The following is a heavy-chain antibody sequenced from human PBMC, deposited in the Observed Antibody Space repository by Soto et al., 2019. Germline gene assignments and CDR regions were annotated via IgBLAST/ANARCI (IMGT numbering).Heavy chain of an antibody. CDR1: GGSISSGGYY. D-gene: IGHD6-13*01. CDR2: IYYSGST. CDR3: ARVFSDSSSFFDP. V-gene: IGHV4-31*03. J-gene: IGHJ5*02. Sequence: TSETLSLTYTVSGGSISSGGYYWSWIRQHPGKGLEWIGYIYYSGSTYYNPSLKSRVTISVDTSKNQFSLKLSSVTAADTAVYYCARVFSDSSSFFDPWGQGTLVTVSS.